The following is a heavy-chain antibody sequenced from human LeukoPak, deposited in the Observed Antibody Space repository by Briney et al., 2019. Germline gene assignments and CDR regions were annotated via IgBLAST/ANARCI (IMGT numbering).Heavy chain of an antibody. V-gene: IGHV3-23*01. CDR3: AKDRDDYVWGSYLGAFDI. D-gene: IGHD3-16*01. Sequence: GGSLRLSCAASGFTFSNAWMSWVRQAPGKGMEWVSLISGSGGSTYYADSVKGRFTISRDNSKNTLYLQMNSLRAEDTAVFYCAKDRDDYVWGSYLGAFDIWGQGTMVTVSS. CDR2: ISGSGGST. J-gene: IGHJ3*02. CDR1: GFTFSNAW.